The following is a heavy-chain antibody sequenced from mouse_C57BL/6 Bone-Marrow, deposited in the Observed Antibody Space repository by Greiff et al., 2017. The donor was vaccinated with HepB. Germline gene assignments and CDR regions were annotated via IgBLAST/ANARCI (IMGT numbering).Heavy chain of an antibody. D-gene: IGHD1-1*01. CDR3: ARFITTVVAHWYFDV. Sequence: VQLKESGPGLVKPSQSLSLTCSVTGYSITSGYYWNWIRQFPGNKLEWMGYISYDGSNNYNPSLKNRISITRDTSKNQFFLKLNSVTTEDTATYYCARFITTVVAHWYFDVWGTGTTVTVSS. CDR1: GYSITSGYY. V-gene: IGHV3-6*01. CDR2: ISYDGSN. J-gene: IGHJ1*03.